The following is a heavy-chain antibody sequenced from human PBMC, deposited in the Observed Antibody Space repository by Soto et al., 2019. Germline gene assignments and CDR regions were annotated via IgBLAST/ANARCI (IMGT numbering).Heavy chain of an antibody. Sequence: QVQLVQSGAEVKKPGSSVKVSCKASGGTFSSYAISWVRQAPGQGLEWMGGIIPISGTANYAQKFQGRVTINAEEPKRTAYMELSSLRSEDTAVYYCARSQGSSTSLEIYYYYYYGMDVWGQGTTVTVSS. V-gene: IGHV1-69*01. CDR1: GGTFSSYA. J-gene: IGHJ6*02. CDR3: ARSQGSSTSLEIYYYYYYGMDV. CDR2: IIPISGTA. D-gene: IGHD2-2*01.